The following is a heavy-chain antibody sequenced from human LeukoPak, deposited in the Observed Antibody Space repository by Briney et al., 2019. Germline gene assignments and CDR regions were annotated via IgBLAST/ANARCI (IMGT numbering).Heavy chain of an antibody. V-gene: IGHV4-59*01. CDR2: IYYTGST. D-gene: IGHD2-2*01. J-gene: IGHJ4*02. CDR3: ARVYQSAEYYFDY. CDR1: GGSIDSYC. Sequence: SETLSLTCTVSGGSIDSYCWSWIRQPPGKGLEWFGYIYYTGSTEYHPSLKSRVTISLDTSKNQFSLKLTSVTAAGTAVYYCARVYQSAEYYFDYWGQGNLVSVSS.